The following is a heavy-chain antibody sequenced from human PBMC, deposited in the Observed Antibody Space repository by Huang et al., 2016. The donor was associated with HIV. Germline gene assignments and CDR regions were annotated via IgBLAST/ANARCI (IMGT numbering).Heavy chain of an antibody. CDR2: IYHSGTT. V-gene: IGHV4-39*01. CDR3: P. Sequence: QLQLQESGPGLVKPSRTLSLTCTVSGGSISSSSYYWGWIRQPPGKGREGIGSIYHSGTTYYNPSLKSRVTISVDTAVYYCAAHGRIVGIPAAPLRFDPWGQGTLVTVSS. J-gene: IGHJ5*02. D-gene: IGHD6-13*01. CDR1: GGSISSSSYY.